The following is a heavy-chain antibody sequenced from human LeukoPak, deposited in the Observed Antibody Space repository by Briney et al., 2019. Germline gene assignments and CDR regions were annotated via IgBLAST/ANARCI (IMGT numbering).Heavy chain of an antibody. Sequence: ASVKVSCKASGYTFTSYGISWVRQAPGQGLEWMGWISAYNGNTNYAQKLQGRVTITADKSTSTAYMELSSLRSEDTAVYYCARVSSTQGGGDYWGQGTLVTVSS. CDR1: GYTFTSYG. CDR3: ARVSSTQGGGDY. J-gene: IGHJ4*02. V-gene: IGHV1-18*01. CDR2: ISAYNGNT. D-gene: IGHD6-6*01.